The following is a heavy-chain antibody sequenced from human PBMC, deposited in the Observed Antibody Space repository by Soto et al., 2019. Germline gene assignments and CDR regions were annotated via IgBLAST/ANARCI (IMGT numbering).Heavy chain of an antibody. D-gene: IGHD1-26*01. J-gene: IGHJ4*02. CDR1: VGSVSSGSYY. CDR3: AREIVGRYGEYYFEY. CDR2: IYYSGST. Sequence: SETLSLTCTFSVGSVSSGSYYCSWIRQPPGKGLEWIGYIYYSGSTNYNPSLKSRVTISVDTSKNQFSLKLSSVTAADTAVYYCAREIVGRYGEYYFEYWGQGTLVSVSS. V-gene: IGHV4-61*01.